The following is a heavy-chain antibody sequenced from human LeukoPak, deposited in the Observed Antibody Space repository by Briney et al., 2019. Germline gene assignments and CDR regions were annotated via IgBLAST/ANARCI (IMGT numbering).Heavy chain of an antibody. CDR1: VVSPTINY. D-gene: IGHD3-9*01. CDR2: IYSGGRT. V-gene: IGHV3-53*01. J-gene: IGHJ3*02. Sequence: PVGSLRLSSAPPVVSPTINYIRSVCPALRGGLEWVSVIYSGGRTHYAHSVKGRFTLSRDTSKNTMYLQMNSMRVEDTDVYYCARSSHYDILTGYCEEDAFDIWGQGTMVTVSS. CDR3: ARSSHYDILTGYCEEDAFDI.